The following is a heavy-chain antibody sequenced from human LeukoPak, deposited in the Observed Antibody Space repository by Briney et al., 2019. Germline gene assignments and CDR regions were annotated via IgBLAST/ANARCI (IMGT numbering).Heavy chain of an antibody. CDR2: ISFDGRNK. J-gene: IGHJ1*01. CDR1: GFAVSTNY. D-gene: IGHD2-15*01. V-gene: IGHV3-30*07. CDR3: ALLAYCSGGICYSTDFLGYVQH. Sequence: PGGSLRLSCAASGFAVSTNYMTWVRQAPGKGLEWVAVISFDGRNKYYADSVKGRFTISRDNSKNTLYLQMNSLRADDTAVYYCALLAYCSGGICYSTDFLGYVQHWGQGTLVTVSS.